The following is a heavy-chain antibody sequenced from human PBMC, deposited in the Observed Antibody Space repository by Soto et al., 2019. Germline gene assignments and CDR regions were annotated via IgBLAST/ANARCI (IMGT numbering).Heavy chain of an antibody. J-gene: IGHJ4*02. Sequence: SVKVSCKASGGTFSSYTISWVRQAPGQGLEWMGRIIPILGIANYAQKFQGRVTITADKSTSTAYMELSSLRSEDTAVYYCARDRTYITMVRGVEPPYFDYWGQGTLVTVSS. V-gene: IGHV1-69*04. CDR2: IIPILGIA. D-gene: IGHD3-10*01. CDR1: GGTFSSYT. CDR3: ARDRTYITMVRGVEPPYFDY.